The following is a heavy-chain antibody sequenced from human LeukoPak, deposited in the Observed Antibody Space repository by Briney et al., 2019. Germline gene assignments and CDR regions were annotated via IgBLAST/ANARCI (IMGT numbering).Heavy chain of an antibody. J-gene: IGHJ4*02. Sequence: GSLRLSCAASGFTFKSYDMHWVRQAAGEGLEWVSAIGTAGDTYYADSVKGRFTISRDNSKNMLYLQMNSLRAEDTAVYYCASIMRDYYDSSGTLFDYWGQGTLVTVSS. D-gene: IGHD3-22*01. CDR1: GFTFKSYD. V-gene: IGHV3-13*01. CDR3: ASIMRDYYDSSGTLFDY. CDR2: IGTAGDT.